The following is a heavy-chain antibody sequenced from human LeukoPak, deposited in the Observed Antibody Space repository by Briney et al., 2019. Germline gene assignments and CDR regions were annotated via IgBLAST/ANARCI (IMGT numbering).Heavy chain of an antibody. J-gene: IGHJ5*02. CDR3: ARDPHGYSSSSNWFDP. V-gene: IGHV3-48*03. Sequence: QPGGSLRLSCAASGLTFTSYEMDWVRQAPGKGLEWVSYISSSGSTIYYADSVKGRFAISRDNAKNSLYLQMNSLRAEDTAVYYCARDPHGYSSSSNWFDPWGQGTLVTVSS. CDR1: GLTFTSYE. CDR2: ISSSGSTI. D-gene: IGHD6-13*01.